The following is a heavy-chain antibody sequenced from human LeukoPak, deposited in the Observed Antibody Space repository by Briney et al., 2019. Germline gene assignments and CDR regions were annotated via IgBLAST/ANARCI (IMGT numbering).Heavy chain of an antibody. CDR3: ARGGLGHGFDI. CDR2: IGTAGDT. CDR1: GFTFSNYD. J-gene: IGHJ3*02. D-gene: IGHD3-16*01. Sequence: GGSLRLSCAASGFTFSNYDMHWVRQAAGKGLEWVSGIGTAGDTYYPASVKGRFTISRENAKSSLYLQINSLSAGDTAVYYCARGGLGHGFDIWGQGTMVTVSS. V-gene: IGHV3-13*01.